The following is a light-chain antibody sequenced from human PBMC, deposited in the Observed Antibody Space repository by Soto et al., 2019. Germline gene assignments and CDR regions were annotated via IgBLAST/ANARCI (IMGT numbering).Light chain of an antibody. CDR1: SSDVGSYNF. CDR2: EVS. CDR3: CSYAGSNTLL. V-gene: IGLV2-23*01. J-gene: IGLJ2*01. Sequence: QSVLTQPASVSGSPGQSITISCTGTSSDVGSYNFVSWYQHHPGKAPTMMIYEVSKRPSQISNRFSGSKSGNTASLTISGLQAEDEADYDCCSYAGSNTLLFGGGTKLTVL.